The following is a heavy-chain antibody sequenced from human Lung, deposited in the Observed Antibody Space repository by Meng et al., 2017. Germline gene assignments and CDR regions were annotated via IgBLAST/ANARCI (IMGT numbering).Heavy chain of an antibody. J-gene: IGHJ1*01. D-gene: IGHD1-1*01. V-gene: IGHV3-74*01. CDR3: TNDRLNH. CDR1: GFTLPDNW. CDR2: INRDGTKP. Sequence: EGELVESGGVLVPRGGSVALSFAAYGFTLPDNWIPWVRQGPVKGLVWVSRINRDGTKPTYADSVKVRFTISRDNAKNTLYLQMNNLRAEDTAFYYCTNDRLNHWGQGALVTVSS.